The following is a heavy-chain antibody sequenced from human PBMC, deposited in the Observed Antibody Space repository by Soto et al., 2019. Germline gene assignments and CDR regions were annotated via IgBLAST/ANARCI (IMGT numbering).Heavy chain of an antibody. V-gene: IGHV3-30-3*01. J-gene: IGHJ6*02. CDR1: GFAFSVYA. D-gene: IGHD1-1*01. Sequence: QVHLLESGGGVVLPGRSLRLSCAAPGFAFSVYAMHWVRQAPGKGLEGVSLISYDGSDKYYADSVKGRFTISRDNSKSTLYLQMSSLRADDTAVYFCARDRGRTDYYAMDVWGQGTTVTVSS. CDR2: ISYDGSDK. CDR3: ARDRGRTDYYAMDV.